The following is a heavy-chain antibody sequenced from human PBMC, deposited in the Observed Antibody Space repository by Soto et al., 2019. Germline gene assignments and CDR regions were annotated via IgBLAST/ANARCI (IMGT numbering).Heavy chain of an antibody. CDR2: ISYDTSYK. CDR3: AKFSIAKSSAVTFDS. Sequence: QVQLVESGGGVVQPGGSLRLSCAVSGFTFSTYDMHWVRQAPGKGLEWVAVISYDTSYKNHVDSVKGRFTISRDNSENTLYLQMPNLRAEDTAVYSCAKFSIAKSSAVTFDSWGQGTLVTVSS. D-gene: IGHD2-15*01. J-gene: IGHJ4*02. V-gene: IGHV3-30*18. CDR1: GFTFSTYD.